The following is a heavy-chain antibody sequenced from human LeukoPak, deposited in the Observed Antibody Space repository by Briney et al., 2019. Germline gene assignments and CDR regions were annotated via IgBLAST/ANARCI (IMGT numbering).Heavy chain of an antibody. CDR1: GGSFSGYY. J-gene: IGHJ4*02. V-gene: IGHV4-34*01. Sequence: SETLSLTCAVYGGSFSGYYWSWIRQPPGKGLEWIGEINHSGSTNYNPSLKSRVTISVDTSKNQFSLKLSSVTAADTAVYYCALRPYIVATPFDYWGQGTLVAVSS. CDR3: ALRPYIVATPFDY. D-gene: IGHD5-12*01. CDR2: INHSGST.